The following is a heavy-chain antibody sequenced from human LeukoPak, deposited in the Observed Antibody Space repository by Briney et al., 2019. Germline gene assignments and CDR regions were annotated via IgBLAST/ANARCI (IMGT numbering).Heavy chain of an antibody. V-gene: IGHV4-34*01. J-gene: IGHJ4*02. Sequence: SETLSLTCAVYGGSFSGYYWSWIRQPPGKGLEWIGEINHSGSTNYNPSLKSRVTISVDTSKNQFSLKLSSVTAADTAVYYCARGKAYYDYVWGSYRSTTISYFDYWGQGTLVTVSS. CDR2: INHSGST. CDR3: ARGKAYYDYVWGSYRSTTISYFDY. D-gene: IGHD3-16*02. CDR1: GGSFSGYY.